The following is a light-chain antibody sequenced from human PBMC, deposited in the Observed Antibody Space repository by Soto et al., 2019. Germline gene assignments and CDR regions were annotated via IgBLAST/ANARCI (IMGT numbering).Light chain of an antibody. J-gene: IGKJ1*01. V-gene: IGKV3-20*01. CDR3: HQYGGSAT. CDR2: GAP. CDR1: QSVTSDY. Sequence: EIVLTQSPGTLSLSPGERATLSCRASQSVTSDYLAWYQQRPGQAPRLLIDGAPSRATGIPDRFSRSGSGTDFTITVSRLEPEDSAVYYCHQYGGSATFGQGTKVEIK.